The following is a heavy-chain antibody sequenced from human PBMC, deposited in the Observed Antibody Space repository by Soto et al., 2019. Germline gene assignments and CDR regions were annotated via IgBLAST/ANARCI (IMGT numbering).Heavy chain of an antibody. Sequence: GGTLTLSCAAYGFPFSSYAMSWVRPAPGKVLEWVSALSGSGGRTYYSDSVKGRFTISRDNSKDTLYLQMNSLRADATAVYYCAKDRGGPMVRGGVDYCGEGTLVTVPS. J-gene: IGHJ4*02. CDR3: AKDRGGPMVRGGVDY. CDR2: LSGSGGRT. D-gene: IGHD3-10*01. V-gene: IGHV3-23*01. CDR1: GFPFSSYA.